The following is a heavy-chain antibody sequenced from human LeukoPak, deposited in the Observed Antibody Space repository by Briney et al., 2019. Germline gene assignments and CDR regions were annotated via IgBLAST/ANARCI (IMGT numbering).Heavy chain of an antibody. D-gene: IGHD2-8*01. V-gene: IGHV4-38-2*02. CDR1: GYSISSGYF. Sequence: SETLSLTCTVSGYSISSGYFWGWIRQPQGKGREWIGSIYHSGRTYYNPSLNSRVTISVDTSKNQYSLKLSSVTAADTAVYYCARGVLMVYAIPGWFDPWGQGNLVTVSS. CDR2: IYHSGRT. J-gene: IGHJ5*02. CDR3: ARGVLMVYAIPGWFDP.